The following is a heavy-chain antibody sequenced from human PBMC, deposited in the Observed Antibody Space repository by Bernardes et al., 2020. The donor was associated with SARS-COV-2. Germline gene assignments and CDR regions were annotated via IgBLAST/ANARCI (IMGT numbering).Heavy chain of an antibody. V-gene: IGHV4-34*01. CDR3: ARPRPHRGITIFGVVKTYYYGMDV. CDR1: GGSFSGYY. D-gene: IGHD3-3*01. Sequence: SETLSLTCAVYGGSFSGYYWSWIRQPPGKGLEWIGEINHSGSTNYNPSLKSRVTISVDTTKNQFSLKLSSVTAADTAVYYCARPRPHRGITIFGVVKTYYYGMDVWGKGTKVTVSS. J-gene: IGHJ6*04. CDR2: INHSGST.